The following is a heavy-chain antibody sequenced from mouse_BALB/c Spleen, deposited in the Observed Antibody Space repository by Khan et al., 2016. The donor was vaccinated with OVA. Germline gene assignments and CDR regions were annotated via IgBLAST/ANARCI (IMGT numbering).Heavy chain of an antibody. Sequence: QVQLKESGAELAKPGASVKMSCKASGYTFTSYWMHWVKQRPGQGLEWIGYINPSTGYSEYNQKFKEKATLTADKSSSTAYMQLSSLTSDDSAVYYYANRGSSSAWFAYWGQGTLVTVSA. V-gene: IGHV1-7*01. CDR3: ANRGSSSAWFAY. CDR1: GYTFTSYW. D-gene: IGHD1-1*01. CDR2: INPSTGYS. J-gene: IGHJ3*01.